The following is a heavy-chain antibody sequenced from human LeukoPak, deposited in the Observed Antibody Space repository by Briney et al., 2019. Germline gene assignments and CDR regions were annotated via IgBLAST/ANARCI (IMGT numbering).Heavy chain of an antibody. CDR1: GYTFTGYY. J-gene: IGHJ4*02. D-gene: IGHD1-20*01. Sequence: GASVKVSCKASGYTFTGYYMHWVRQAPGQGLEWMGWINPNSGGTNYAQKFQGRATMTRDTSISTAYMELSRLRSDDTAVYYCARGTTTWTVTGGDFDYWGQGTLVTVSS. CDR2: INPNSGGT. V-gene: IGHV1-2*02. CDR3: ARGTTTWTVTGGDFDY.